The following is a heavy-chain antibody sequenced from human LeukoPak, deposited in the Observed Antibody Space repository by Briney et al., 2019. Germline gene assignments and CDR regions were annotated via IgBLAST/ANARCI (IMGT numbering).Heavy chain of an antibody. CDR1: GGSFSGYY. J-gene: IGHJ4*02. CDR3: ARGQGAPDGYNYFDY. Sequence: SETLSLTCAVYGGSFSGYYWSWIRQPPGKGLEWIGEINHSGSTNYSPSLKSRVTISVDTSKNQFSLKLSSVTAADTAVYYCARGQGAPDGYNYFDYWGQGTLVTVSP. V-gene: IGHV4-34*01. D-gene: IGHD5-24*01. CDR2: INHSGST.